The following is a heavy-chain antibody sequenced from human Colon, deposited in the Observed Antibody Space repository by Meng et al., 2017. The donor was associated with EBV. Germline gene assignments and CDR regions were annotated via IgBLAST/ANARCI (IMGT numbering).Heavy chain of an antibody. CDR2: IYYSGST. J-gene: IGHJ5*02. D-gene: IGHD4-17*01. Sequence: QVQLQESGPGLVKPSQTLSLTCTVSGGSISSGDYYWSWIRQPPGKGLEWIGYIYYSGSTYSNASLKSRVTISIDRSKNQFSLKLSSVTAADTAVYYCARDRKHYGERGWFDPWGQGTLVTVSS. CDR3: ARDRKHYGERGWFDP. CDR1: GGSISSGDYY. V-gene: IGHV4-30-4*01.